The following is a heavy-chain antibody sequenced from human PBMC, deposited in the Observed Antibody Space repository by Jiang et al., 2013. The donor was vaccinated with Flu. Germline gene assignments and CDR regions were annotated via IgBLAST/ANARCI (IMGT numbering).Heavy chain of an antibody. J-gene: IGHJ6*03. CDR2: INPSGGST. CDR1: GYTFTSYY. D-gene: IGHD2-15*01. V-gene: IGHV1-46*01. CDR3: ARERSWGTYYYYYYMDV. Sequence: SGAEVKKPGASVKVSCKASGYTFTSYYMHWVRQAPGQGLEWMGIINPSGGSTSYAQKFQGRVTMTRDTSTSTVYMELSSLRSEDTAVYYCARERSWGTYYYYYYMDVWGKGTTVTVSS.